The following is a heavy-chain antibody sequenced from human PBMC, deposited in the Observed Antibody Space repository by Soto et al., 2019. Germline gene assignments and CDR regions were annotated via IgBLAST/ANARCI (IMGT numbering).Heavy chain of an antibody. V-gene: IGHV1-69*13. Sequence: ASVKVSCKASGGTFSSYAISWVRQAPGQGLEWMGGIIPIFGTANYAQKFQGRVTITADESTSTAYMELSSLRSEDTAVYYCARGGGGYYYGSGSYNAFDIWGQGTMVTVSS. CDR1: GGTFSSYA. CDR2: IIPIFGTA. CDR3: ARGGGGYYYGSGSYNAFDI. J-gene: IGHJ3*02. D-gene: IGHD3-10*01.